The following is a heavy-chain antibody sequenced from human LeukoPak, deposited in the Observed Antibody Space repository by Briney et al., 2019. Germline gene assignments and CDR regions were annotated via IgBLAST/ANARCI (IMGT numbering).Heavy chain of an antibody. V-gene: IGHV3-23*01. CDR1: GFTFSNYA. CDR3: AKSPRSSWYPGYFDY. CDR2: ISGSGGST. D-gene: IGHD6-13*01. Sequence: GGSLRLSCAASGFTFSNYAMSWVRQTPGKGLEWVSTISGSGGSTYHVDSVKGRFTISRDSSKNTVYLQMNSLRAEETAVYYCAKSPRSSWYPGYFDYWGQGTLVTASS. J-gene: IGHJ4*02.